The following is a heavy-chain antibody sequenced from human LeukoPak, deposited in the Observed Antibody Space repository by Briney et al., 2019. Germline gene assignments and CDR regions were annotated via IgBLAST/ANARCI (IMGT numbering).Heavy chain of an antibody. CDR3: ARDRGPYCTNGVCDFDY. J-gene: IGHJ4*02. V-gene: IGHV1-18*01. Sequence: ASVKVSCKASGYTFTSYGISWVRQAPGQGLEWMGWISAYNGNTNYAQKLQGRVTMTTDTYKSTAYMELRSLRSDDTAVYYFARDRGPYCTNGVCDFDYWGQGTLVTVSS. D-gene: IGHD2-8*01. CDR2: ISAYNGNT. CDR1: GYTFTSYG.